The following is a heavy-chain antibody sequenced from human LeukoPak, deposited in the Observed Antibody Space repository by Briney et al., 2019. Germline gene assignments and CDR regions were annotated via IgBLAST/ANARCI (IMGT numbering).Heavy chain of an antibody. CDR1: GFTFSSYN. CDR2: ITSSRYI. V-gene: IGHV3-21*01. D-gene: IGHD1-26*01. CDR3: ARDPYSGSYGDYYYYYMDV. J-gene: IGHJ6*03. Sequence: GGSLRLSCAVSGFTFSSYNMNWVRQAPGKGLEWVSSITSSRYIYYADSVKGRFTISRDNAKSSLYLQMNSLRAEDTAVYYCARDPYSGSYGDYYYYYMDVWGKGTTVTISS.